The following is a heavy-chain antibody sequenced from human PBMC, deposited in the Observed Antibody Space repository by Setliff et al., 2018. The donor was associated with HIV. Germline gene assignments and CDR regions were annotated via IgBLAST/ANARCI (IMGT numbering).Heavy chain of an antibody. J-gene: IGHJ4*02. CDR1: GGSFSSSSYS. D-gene: IGHD6-19*01. CDR3: ARQFRYPNRAVTGVDY. CDR2: IYYSENT. Sequence: SETLSLTCIVSGGSFSSSSYSWGWIRLPPGKVLEWSGSIYYSENTYYNPSRKGRVTISVDTATNQFSLKLSSETAADTALYFCARQFRYPNRAVTGVDYLGQGTLVTVSS. V-gene: IGHV4-39*01.